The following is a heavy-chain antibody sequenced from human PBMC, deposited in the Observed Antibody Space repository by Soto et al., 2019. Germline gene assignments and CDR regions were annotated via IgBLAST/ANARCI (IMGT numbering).Heavy chain of an antibody. Sequence: APVKVSCKASGYTFTGYYMHWVRQAPGQGLEWMGWINPNSGGTNYAQKFQGRVTMTRDTSISTAYMELSRLRFDDTAVYYCAREVIAARPFLRYYYGMDVWGQGTTVTVSS. CDR2: INPNSGGT. V-gene: IGHV1-2*02. CDR3: AREVIAARPFLRYYYGMDV. CDR1: GYTFTGYY. D-gene: IGHD6-6*01. J-gene: IGHJ6*02.